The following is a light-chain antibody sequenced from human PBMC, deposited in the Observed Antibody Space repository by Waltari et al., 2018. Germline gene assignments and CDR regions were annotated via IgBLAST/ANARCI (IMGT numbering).Light chain of an antibody. Sequence: DIQMTQSPSSLSVSVGDRVTITCQASQDISNYLNWYQQKPGKAPKLLIYDASNLETGVPSRFSGSGSGTDFTFTIRSLQPEDIATYYCQQYDNPLFTFGPGTKVDIK. J-gene: IGKJ3*01. V-gene: IGKV1-33*01. CDR3: QQYDNPLFT. CDR2: DAS. CDR1: QDISNY.